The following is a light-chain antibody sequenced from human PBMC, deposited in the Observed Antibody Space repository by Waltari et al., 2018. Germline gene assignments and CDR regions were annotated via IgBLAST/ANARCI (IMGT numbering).Light chain of an antibody. Sequence: QSVVTQPPSASGTPGQRVTISCSGSSPNTGGNHVSWYQQFPGMAPKLLIYKNSQRPSGVPDRFSGSKSGTSASLAISGLRSEDEAQYYCAAWDDGLSGPAFGGGTKLTVL. J-gene: IGLJ3*02. CDR3: AAWDDGLSGPA. CDR1: SPNTGGNH. CDR2: KNS. V-gene: IGLV1-47*01.